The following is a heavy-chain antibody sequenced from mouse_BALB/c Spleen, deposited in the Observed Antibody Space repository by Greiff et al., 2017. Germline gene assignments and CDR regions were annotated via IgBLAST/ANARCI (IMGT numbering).Heavy chain of an antibody. CDR2: IDPANGNT. Sequence: EVQLQESGAELVKPGASVKLSCTASGFNIKDTYMHWVKQRPEQGLEWIGRIDPANGNTKYDPKFQGKATITADTSSNTAYLQLSSLTSEDTAVYYCARKLRDAMDYWGQGTSVTVSS. CDR1: GFNIKDTY. CDR3: ARKLRDAMDY. D-gene: IGHD1-1*01. J-gene: IGHJ4*01. V-gene: IGHV14-3*02.